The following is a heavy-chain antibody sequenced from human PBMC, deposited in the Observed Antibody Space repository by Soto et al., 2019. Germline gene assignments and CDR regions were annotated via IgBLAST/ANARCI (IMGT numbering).Heavy chain of an antibody. CDR2: MNPNSGNT. CDR1: GYTFTSYD. V-gene: IGHV1-8*01. Sequence: QVQLVQSGAEVKKPGASVKVSCKASGYTFTSYDINWVRQATGQGLEWMGWMNPNSGNTGYAQKFQGRVTMTRNTSISAAYLELSSLRSEDTAVYYCARWPDGYYYYGMDVWGQGTTVTVSS. J-gene: IGHJ6*02. CDR3: ARWPDGYYYYGMDV.